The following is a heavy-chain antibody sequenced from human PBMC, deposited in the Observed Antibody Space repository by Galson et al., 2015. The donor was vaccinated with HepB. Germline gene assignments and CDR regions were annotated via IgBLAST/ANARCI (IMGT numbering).Heavy chain of an antibody. J-gene: IGHJ4*02. V-gene: IGHV3-74*03. Sequence: SLRLSCAASGFTFSNYWMHWVRQAPGKGLVWVSRINSEGSDTMYADSVKGRFTISRDNSKDTLFLQMNSLTADDTAVYHCATHPSALWFAEHYWGQGTLVTVSS. CDR2: INSEGSDT. CDR3: ATHPSALWFAEHY. CDR1: GFTFSNYW. D-gene: IGHD3-10*01.